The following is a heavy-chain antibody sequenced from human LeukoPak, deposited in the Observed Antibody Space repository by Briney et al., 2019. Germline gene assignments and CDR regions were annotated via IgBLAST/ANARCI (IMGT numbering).Heavy chain of an antibody. V-gene: IGHV4-39*02. J-gene: IGHJ4*02. D-gene: IGHD6-13*01. CDR3: ARAEGRYSSSWFEPELLHLDY. CDR1: GGSISGSSYY. CDR2: IYYSGST. Sequence: PSETLSLTCTVSGGSISGSSYYWGWIRQPPGKGLEWIGSIYYSGSTYYNPSLKSRVTISVDTSKNQFSLKLNSVTATDTAVYYCARAEGRYSSSWFEPELLHLDYWGQGTLVTVSS.